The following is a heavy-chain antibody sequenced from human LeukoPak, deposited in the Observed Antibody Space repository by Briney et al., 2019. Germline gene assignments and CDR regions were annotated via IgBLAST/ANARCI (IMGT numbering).Heavy chain of an antibody. V-gene: IGHV3-23*01. CDR1: RLTFSNYA. Sequence: GGSLRLSCAASRLTFSNYAMSWVREAPGKGLKSVSAISDSGDDTYYADSGKARFTIPRDNTKLTLYLQMNSLRAEDTAVFYCAKIEVTMVRGFISYYYYGMDVWGKRTTVTVSS. D-gene: IGHD3-10*01. J-gene: IGHJ6*04. CDR2: ISDSGDDT. CDR3: AKIEVTMVRGFISYYYYGMDV.